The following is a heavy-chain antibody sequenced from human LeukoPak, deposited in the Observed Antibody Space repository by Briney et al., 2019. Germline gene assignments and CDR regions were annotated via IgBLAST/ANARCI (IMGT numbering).Heavy chain of an antibody. CDR1: GLTFSSYA. D-gene: IGHD3-10*01. CDR2: ISNNGGTT. Sequence: SGGSLRLSCAASGLTFSSYAMHWVRQAPGKGLEYVSAISNNGGTTYYANSVRGRFTISRDNSKNTLYLQMGSLRAEDKAVYYCARVNGSGSYYDYWGQGTLVTVSS. CDR3: ARVNGSGSYYDY. J-gene: IGHJ4*02. V-gene: IGHV3-64*01.